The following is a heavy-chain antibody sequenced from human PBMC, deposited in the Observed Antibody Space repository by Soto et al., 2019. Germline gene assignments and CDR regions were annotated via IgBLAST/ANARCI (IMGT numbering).Heavy chain of an antibody. V-gene: IGHV3-66*01. J-gene: IGHJ6*03. CDR3: ARDDILCSGGSCYGVPIDV. CDR1: GFTVSSKY. Sequence: EVQLVESGGGLVQPGGSLRLSCAASGFTVSSKYMSWVRQAPGKGLEWVSLIQSGGTTYYADSVKGRFTISRDSSKNMLHLQMDSLRAEDTAVYYCARDDILCSGGSCYGVPIDVCGKGTTVTVSS. CDR2: IQSGGTT. D-gene: IGHD2-15*01.